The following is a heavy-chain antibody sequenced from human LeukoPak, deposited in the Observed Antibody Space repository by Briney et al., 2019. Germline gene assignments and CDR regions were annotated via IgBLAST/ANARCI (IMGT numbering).Heavy chain of an antibody. CDR1: GFTFSTDS. CDR2: ISSSSSYI. Sequence: GGSLRLSCAASGFTFSTDSMNWVRQAPGKGLEWASSISSSSSYIYYADSAKGRFTISRDNAKNSLYLQMNSLRAEDTAVYYCARGSYGGNYFDSWDQGTLVTVSS. D-gene: IGHD4-23*01. CDR3: ARGSYGGNYFDS. J-gene: IGHJ4*02. V-gene: IGHV3-21*01.